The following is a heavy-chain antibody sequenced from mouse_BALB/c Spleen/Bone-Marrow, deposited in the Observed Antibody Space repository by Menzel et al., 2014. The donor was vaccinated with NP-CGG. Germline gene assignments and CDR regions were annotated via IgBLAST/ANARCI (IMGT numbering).Heavy chain of an antibody. CDR1: GFNIKDTY. Sequence: VQLQQSGAELVKPGASVKLSCTASGFNIKDTYMHWVKQRPKQGLEWIGRIDPANGNTKYDPKFQGKATITADTSSNTAYLQLSSLTSEDTAVYYCATMITDWYFDVWGAGTTVTVSS. CDR3: ATMITDWYFDV. CDR2: IDPANGNT. V-gene: IGHV14-3*02. D-gene: IGHD2-4*01. J-gene: IGHJ1*01.